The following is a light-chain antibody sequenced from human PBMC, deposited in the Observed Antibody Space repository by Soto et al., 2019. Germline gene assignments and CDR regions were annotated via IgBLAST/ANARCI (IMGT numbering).Light chain of an antibody. Sequence: QSVLTQPPSASGTPGQRVTISCSGSSSNIGSNYVYWYQQVPGTAPKLLIYRNNQRPSGVPERFSGSKSGTSASLTISGLRPEDEAQYYCAAYTGNWNGPVFGGGTKLTVL. CDR2: RNN. J-gene: IGLJ2*01. V-gene: IGLV1-47*01. CDR3: AAYTGNWNGPV. CDR1: SSNIGSNY.